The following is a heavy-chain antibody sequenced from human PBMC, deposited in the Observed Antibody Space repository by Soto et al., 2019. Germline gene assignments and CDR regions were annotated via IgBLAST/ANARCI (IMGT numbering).Heavy chain of an antibody. V-gene: IGHV3-7*03. CDR1: GLTFSNYW. CDR2: IRGDGGEI. J-gene: IGHJ4*02. D-gene: IGHD6-19*01. Sequence: GGSLRLSCVVSGLTFSNYWMGWVRQAPGKGLEWVANIRGDGGEINYVDPVKGRFTISRDNAKNSLYLQMNSLRAEDTAVYYCTRDLGWYNLDYWGQGTLVTVSS. CDR3: TRDLGWYNLDY.